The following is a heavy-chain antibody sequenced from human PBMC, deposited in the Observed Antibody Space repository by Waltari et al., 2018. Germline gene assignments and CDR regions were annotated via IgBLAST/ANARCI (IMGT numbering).Heavy chain of an antibody. D-gene: IGHD1-26*01. Sequence: QVQLVESGGGVVQPGGSLRLSCAASGFTFSSYGMHWVRQAPGKGLEWVAFIRYDGSNKYYADSVKGRFTISRDNSKNTLYLQMNSLRAEDTAVYYCDRSESGWELLIDYWGQGTLVTVSS. J-gene: IGHJ4*02. V-gene: IGHV3-30*02. CDR2: IRYDGSNK. CDR3: DRSESGWELLIDY. CDR1: GFTFSSYG.